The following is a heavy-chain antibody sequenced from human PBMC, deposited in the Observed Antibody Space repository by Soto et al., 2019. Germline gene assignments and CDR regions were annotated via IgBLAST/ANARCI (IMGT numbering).Heavy chain of an antibody. CDR3: ARGGEAVADY. CDR1: GGSISSRNFY. Sequence: SETLSLTCTVSGGSISSRNFYWGWIRQPPGKGLEWIGSIYHSESTYYNPSLKSRVTISVDTSKNHFSLSLSSLTASDTAVYYCARGGEAVADYWGQGTLVTVSS. J-gene: IGHJ4*02. V-gene: IGHV4-39*02. CDR2: IYHSEST. D-gene: IGHD6-19*01.